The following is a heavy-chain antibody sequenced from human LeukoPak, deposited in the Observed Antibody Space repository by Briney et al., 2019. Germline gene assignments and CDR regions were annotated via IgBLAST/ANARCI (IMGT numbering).Heavy chain of an antibody. V-gene: IGHV3-15*01. CDR1: GFTFSNAW. Sequence: PGGSLRLSCAASGFTFSNAWMSWVPQAPGKGLEWVGRIKSKTDGGTTDYAAPVKGRFTISRDDSKNTLYLQMNSLKTEDTAVYYCTTSIILDRWIRVYWGQGTLVTVSS. J-gene: IGHJ4*02. CDR2: IKSKTDGGTT. D-gene: IGHD5-18*01. CDR3: TTSIILDRWIRVY.